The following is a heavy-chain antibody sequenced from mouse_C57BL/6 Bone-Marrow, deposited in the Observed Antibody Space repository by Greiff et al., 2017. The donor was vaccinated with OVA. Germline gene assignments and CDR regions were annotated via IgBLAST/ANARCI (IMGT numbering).Heavy chain of an antibody. J-gene: IGHJ2*01. Sequence: EVQLQQSGAELVRPGASVKLSCTASGFNIKDDYMHWVKQRPEQGLEWIGWIDPENGDTEYASKFQGKATITAETSSNTAYLQLSSLASEDTAVYYCTSYGNFDCWGQGTTLTVSS. CDR2: IDPENGDT. D-gene: IGHD2-1*01. CDR3: TSYGNFDC. V-gene: IGHV14-4*01. CDR1: GFNIKDDY.